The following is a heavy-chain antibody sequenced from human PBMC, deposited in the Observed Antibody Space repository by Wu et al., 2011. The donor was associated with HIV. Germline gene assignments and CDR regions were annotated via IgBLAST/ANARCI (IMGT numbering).Heavy chain of an antibody. CDR3: VREVGPKAFDL. D-gene: IGHD1-26*01. CDR1: GYTFTTYY. V-gene: IGHV1-2*02. Sequence: QVQLVQSGAEVKKPGASVKVSCKASGYTFTTYYISWVRQAPGQGPECMGWISPNSGVTNYAQKFQGRVTMTRDTSIDTAYMELVSLRSDDTAIYYCVREVGPKAFDLWGQGTMVTVS. CDR2: ISPNSGVT. J-gene: IGHJ3*01.